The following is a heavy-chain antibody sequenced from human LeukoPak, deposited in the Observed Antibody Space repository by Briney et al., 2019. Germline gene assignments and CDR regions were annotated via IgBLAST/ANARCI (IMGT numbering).Heavy chain of an antibody. V-gene: IGHV4-39*01. J-gene: IGHJ5*02. D-gene: IGHD3-3*01. CDR1: GGSISSYY. CDR3: ARLIPYDFWSGYYRGWFDP. Sequence: PSETLSLTCTVSGGSISSYYWGWIRQPPGKGLGWIGSIYYSGSTYYNPSLKSRVTISVDTSKNQFSLKLSSVTAADTAVYYCARLIPYDFWSGYYRGWFDPWGQGTLVTVSS. CDR2: IYYSGST.